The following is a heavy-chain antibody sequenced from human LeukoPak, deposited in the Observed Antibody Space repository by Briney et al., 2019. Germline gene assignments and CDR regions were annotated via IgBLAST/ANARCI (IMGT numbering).Heavy chain of an antibody. CDR1: GFTFSSYA. CDR3: AKASLWFGELSDY. CDR2: ISGSGGST. V-gene: IGHV3-23*01. D-gene: IGHD3-10*01. J-gene: IGHJ4*02. Sequence: GGSLRLSCAASGFTFSSYAMSWVRQAPGKGPEWVSAISGSGGSTYYADSVKGRFTISRDNSKNTLYLQMNSLRAEDTAVYYCAKASLWFGELSDYWGQGTLVTVSS.